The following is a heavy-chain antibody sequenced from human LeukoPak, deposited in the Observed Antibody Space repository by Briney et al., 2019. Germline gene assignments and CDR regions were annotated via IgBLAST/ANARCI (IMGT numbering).Heavy chain of an antibody. CDR3: ARQSYSGYDD. D-gene: IGHD5-12*01. J-gene: IGHJ4*02. CDR2: IYHSGST. Sequence: SETLSLTCAVSGYSISSGYYWGWIRQPPGKGLEWIGSIYHSGSTYYNPSLKSRVTISVDTSKNQFSLKLSSVTAADTAVYYCARQSYSGYDDWGQGTLVTVSS. CDR1: GYSISSGYY. V-gene: IGHV4-38-2*01.